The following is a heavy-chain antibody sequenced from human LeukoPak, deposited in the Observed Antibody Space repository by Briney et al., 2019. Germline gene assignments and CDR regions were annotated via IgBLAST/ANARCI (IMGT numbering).Heavy chain of an antibody. D-gene: IGHD6-19*01. V-gene: IGHV1-3*01. CDR3: VRGGPNRSGWTLDY. Sequence: GASVTVSCKASGYTFTNYAFHWVRQAPGQRLEWMGWFNSDTGDTRYSQNFQGRLIITRDTSASTAYMELSSLRPEDTAVFFCVRGGPNRSGWTLDYWGQGTLVTVSS. CDR1: GYTFTNYA. CDR2: FNSDTGDT. J-gene: IGHJ4*02.